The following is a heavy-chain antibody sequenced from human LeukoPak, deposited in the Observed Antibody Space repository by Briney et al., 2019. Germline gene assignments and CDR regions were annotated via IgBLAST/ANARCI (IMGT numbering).Heavy chain of an antibody. D-gene: IGHD3-22*01. CDR1: GFIFSSYR. Sequence: GGSLRLSCAASGFIFSSYRMNWVRQAPGKGLEWVSSVSNSGDYIHYADSVKGRFTISRDNSKNSLYLQMNSLRAEDTAVYYCANAYYYDSSGYFFRPIDYWGQGTLVTVSS. V-gene: IGHV3-21*06. CDR2: VSNSGDYI. CDR3: ANAYYYDSSGYFFRPIDY. J-gene: IGHJ4*02.